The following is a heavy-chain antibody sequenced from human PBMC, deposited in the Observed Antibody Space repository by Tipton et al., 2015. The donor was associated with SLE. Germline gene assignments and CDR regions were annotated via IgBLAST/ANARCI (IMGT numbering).Heavy chain of an antibody. J-gene: IGHJ4*02. Sequence: GSLRLSCAASGFTFSNYVMAWVRQAPGKGLEWVSSIGGGGIDGFYAESVKGRFTISRDDTRRTLYLEMSSLRAEDTAVYYCAKDQGDYGDFFDYWGQGTLVTVSS. CDR3: AKDQGDYGDFFDY. D-gene: IGHD4-17*01. V-gene: IGHV3-23*01. CDR1: GFTFSNYV. CDR2: IGGGGIDG.